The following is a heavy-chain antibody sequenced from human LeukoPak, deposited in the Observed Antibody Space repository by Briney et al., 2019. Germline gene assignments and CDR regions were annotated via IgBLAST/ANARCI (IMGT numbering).Heavy chain of an antibody. V-gene: IGHV3-30-3*01. CDR1: GFTFSSYA. CDR2: ISYDGSNK. D-gene: IGHD3-22*01. CDR3: ARDGSSATMNSPFPGH. J-gene: IGHJ1*01. Sequence: PGGSLRLSCAASGFTFSSYAMHWVRQAPGKGLEWVAVISYDGSNKYYADSVRGRFTISRDNSKNTLYLQMNSLRAEDTAVYYCARDGSSATMNSPFPGHWGQGXLVTVSS.